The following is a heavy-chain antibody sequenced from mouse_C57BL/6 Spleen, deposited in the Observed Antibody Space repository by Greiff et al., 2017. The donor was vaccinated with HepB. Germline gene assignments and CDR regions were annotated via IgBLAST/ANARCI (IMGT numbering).Heavy chain of an antibody. CDR1: GFTFSSYA. J-gene: IGHJ2*01. CDR2: ISDGGSYT. CDR3: ARDHYYGSFDY. D-gene: IGHD1-1*01. Sequence: EVKLMESGGGLVKPGGSLKLSCAASGFTFSSYAMSWVRQTPEKRLEWVATISDGGSYTYYPDNVKGRFTISRDNAKNHLYLQMSHLKSEDTAMYYCARDHYYGSFDYWGQGTTLTVSS. V-gene: IGHV5-4*01.